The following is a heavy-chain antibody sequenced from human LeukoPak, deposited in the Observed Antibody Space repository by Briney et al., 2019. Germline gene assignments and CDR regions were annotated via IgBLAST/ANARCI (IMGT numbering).Heavy chain of an antibody. Sequence: GGSLRLSCAASGFTFSSFAMNWVRQAPGKGLEWVSAISGSGGSTYYADSVKGRFTISRDNSKNTLYLQMNSLRAEDTAVYYCAKAAIYDSSGSDDYWGQGTLVTVSS. D-gene: IGHD3-22*01. CDR2: ISGSGGST. CDR3: AKAAIYDSSGSDDY. CDR1: GFTFSSFA. J-gene: IGHJ4*02. V-gene: IGHV3-23*01.